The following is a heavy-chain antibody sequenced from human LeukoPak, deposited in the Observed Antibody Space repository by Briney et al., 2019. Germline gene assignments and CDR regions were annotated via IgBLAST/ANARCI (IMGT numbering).Heavy chain of an antibody. D-gene: IGHD6-13*01. Sequence: SETLSLTCTVSGGSISSGSYYWSWIRQPAGKGLEWIGRIYTSGSTNYNPSLKSRVTISVDTSKNQFSLKLSSVTAADTAVYYCAREIPSSWYFSWGQGTLVTVSS. CDR3: AREIPSSWYFS. CDR1: GGSISSGSYY. J-gene: IGHJ5*02. CDR2: IYTSGST. V-gene: IGHV4-61*02.